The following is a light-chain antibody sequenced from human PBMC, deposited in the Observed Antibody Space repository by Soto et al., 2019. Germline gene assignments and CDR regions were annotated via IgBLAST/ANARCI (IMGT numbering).Light chain of an antibody. Sequence: DILMTQSPSSLSASVGDRVTITCQASQDISNYLNWYQQKPGKAPKLLIYDASSLETGVPSRFSGSGSGTDFTFTISSLQPEDIATYYCQQYDNLPFTFGPGTKVDIK. CDR3: QQYDNLPFT. CDR1: QDISNY. V-gene: IGKV1-33*01. J-gene: IGKJ3*01. CDR2: DAS.